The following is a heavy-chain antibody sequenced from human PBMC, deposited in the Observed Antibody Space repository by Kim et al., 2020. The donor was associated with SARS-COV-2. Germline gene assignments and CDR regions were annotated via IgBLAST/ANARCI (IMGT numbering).Heavy chain of an antibody. D-gene: IGHD1-7*01. CDR3: ARDQLELEYGMDV. Sequence: YADSVKGRFTISRHNSKNTLYLQMNSLRAEDTAVYYCARDQLELEYGMDVWGQGTTVTVSS. V-gene: IGHV3-53*04. J-gene: IGHJ6*02.